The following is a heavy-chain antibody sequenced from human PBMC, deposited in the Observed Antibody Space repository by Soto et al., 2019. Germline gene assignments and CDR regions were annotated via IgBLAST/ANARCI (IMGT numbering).Heavy chain of an antibody. CDR1: GYTFTSYD. CDR2: MNPNSGNT. CDR3: ARVKRFYCSSTSCYIFAI. J-gene: IGHJ3*02. D-gene: IGHD2-2*01. V-gene: IGHV1-8*01. Sequence: ASVKVSCKASGYTFTSYDINWVRQATGQGLEWMGWMNPNSGNTGYAQKFQGRVTMTRNTSISTAYMELSSLRSEDTAVYYCARVKRFYCSSTSCYIFAIWGQGTMVTVSS.